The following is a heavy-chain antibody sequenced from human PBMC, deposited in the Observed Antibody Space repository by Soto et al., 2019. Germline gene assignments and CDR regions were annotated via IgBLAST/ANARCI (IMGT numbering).Heavy chain of an antibody. Sequence: SETLSLTCTVSGGSISSSSYYWGWIRQPPGKGLEWIGSIYYSGSTYYNPSLKSRVTISVDTSKNQFSLKLSSVTAADTAVYYCARHEAVAEDAFDIWGQGTMVTVSS. CDR1: GGSISSSSYY. D-gene: IGHD6-19*01. V-gene: IGHV4-39*01. CDR3: ARHEAVAEDAFDI. CDR2: IYYSGST. J-gene: IGHJ3*02.